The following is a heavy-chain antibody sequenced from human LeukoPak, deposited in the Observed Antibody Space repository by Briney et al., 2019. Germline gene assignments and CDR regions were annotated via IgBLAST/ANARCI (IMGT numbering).Heavy chain of an antibody. V-gene: IGHV3-30*04. CDR2: ISYDGSNK. J-gene: IGHJ4*02. D-gene: IGHD3-22*01. Sequence: GGSLRLSCAASGFTFSSYAMHWVRQAPGKGLEWVAVISYDGSNKYYADSVKGRFTISRDNSKNTLFLQMNSLRAEDTAVYYCAKVTGPRRYYSDRSGYRPYYFDYWGQGTLVTVSS. CDR3: AKVTGPRRYYSDRSGYRPYYFDY. CDR1: GFTFSSYA.